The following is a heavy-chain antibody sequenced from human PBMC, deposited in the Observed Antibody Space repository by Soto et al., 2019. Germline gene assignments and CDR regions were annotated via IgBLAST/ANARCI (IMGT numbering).Heavy chain of an antibody. CDR3: AREGSYSAYNFAHGIQLWSFDF. Sequence: SETLSLTCTVSGGSINTFYWGWVRQPAGKGLEWIGRLFSSGSTSFNRSLESRVAMSVDTSKNHFSLNLSSVTAADMAVYYCAREGSYSAYNFAHGIQLWSFDFWGQGALVTVSS. D-gene: IGHD5-12*01. J-gene: IGHJ4*02. CDR2: LFSSGST. CDR1: GGSINTFY. V-gene: IGHV4-4*07.